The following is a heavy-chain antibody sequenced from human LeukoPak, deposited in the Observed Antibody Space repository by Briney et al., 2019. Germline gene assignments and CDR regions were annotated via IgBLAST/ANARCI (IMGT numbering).Heavy chain of an antibody. CDR1: GYTFTSYA. CDR3: ARVGVWGDYYDSSLDYFDY. D-gene: IGHD3-22*01. CDR2: INAGNGNT. J-gene: IGHJ4*02. V-gene: IGHV1-3*01. Sequence: ASVKVSCKASGYTFTSYAMHWVRQAPGQRLEWMGWINAGNGNTKYSQKFQGRVTITRDTSASTAYMELSSLRSEDTAVYYCARVGVWGDYYDSSLDYFDYWGQGTLVTVSS.